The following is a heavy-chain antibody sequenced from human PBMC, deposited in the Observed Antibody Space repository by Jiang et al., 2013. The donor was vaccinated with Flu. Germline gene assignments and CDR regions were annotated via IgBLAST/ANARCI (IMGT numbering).Heavy chain of an antibody. J-gene: IGHJ4*02. CDR2: IIPILGIA. CDR1: GGTFSSYA. D-gene: IGHD3-3*01. V-gene: IGHV1-69*04. Sequence: GAEVKKPGSSVKVSCKASGGTFSSYAISWVRQAPGQGLEWMGRIIPILGIANYAQKFQGRVTITADKSTSTAYMELSSLRSEDTAVYYCAALWSGYSTDDYWGQGTLVTVSS. CDR3: AALWSGYSTDDY.